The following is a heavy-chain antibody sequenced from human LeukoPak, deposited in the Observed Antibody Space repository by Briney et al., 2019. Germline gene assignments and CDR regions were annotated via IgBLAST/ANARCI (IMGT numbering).Heavy chain of an antibody. D-gene: IGHD3-3*01. CDR3: ARFWSGYEQRIDY. CDR1: GGSISYHY. J-gene: IGHJ4*02. CDR2: IYYSGST. V-gene: IGHV4-59*11. Sequence: PSETLSLTCTVSGGSISYHYWSWIRQPPGKGLDWIGYIYYSGSTNYNPSLKSRVTISVDTSKNQFSLKLSSVTAADTAVYYCARFWSGYEQRIDYWGQGTLVTVSS.